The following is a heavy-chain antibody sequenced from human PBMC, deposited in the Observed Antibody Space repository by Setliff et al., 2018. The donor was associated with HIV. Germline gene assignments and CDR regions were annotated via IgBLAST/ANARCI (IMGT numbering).Heavy chain of an antibody. CDR1: GGSFSGYY. D-gene: IGHD2-15*01. Sequence: SETLSLTCAVYGGSFSGYYWTWIRQPPGKGLERIGEINHSGSTNYNPSLKSRVTISVDTSKKQFSLNLSSVTAADTAVYYCARDAGGSVGNYYFDYWGQGTLVTVSS. CDR2: INHSGST. J-gene: IGHJ4*02. V-gene: IGHV4-34*01. CDR3: ARDAGGSVGNYYFDY.